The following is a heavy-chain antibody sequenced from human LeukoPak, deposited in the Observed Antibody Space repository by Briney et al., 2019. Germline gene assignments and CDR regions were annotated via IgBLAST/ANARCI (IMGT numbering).Heavy chain of an antibody. CDR2: INPSGGST. CDR3: ARDTRWELLGSYYYYYGMDV. Sequence: GASVKVSCKASGYTFTSYYMHWVRQAPGQGLEWMGIINPSGGSTSYAQKFQGRVTMTRDMSTSTVYMELSSLRSEDTAVYYCARDTRWELLGSYYYYYGMDVWGQGTTVTVSS. CDR1: GYTFTSYY. D-gene: IGHD1-26*01. J-gene: IGHJ6*02. V-gene: IGHV1-46*01.